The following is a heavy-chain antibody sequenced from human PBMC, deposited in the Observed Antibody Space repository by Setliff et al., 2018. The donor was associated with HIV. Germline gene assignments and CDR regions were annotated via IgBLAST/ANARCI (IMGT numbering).Heavy chain of an antibody. Sequence: ASVKVSCKASGGTFSSYAISWVRQAPGQGLEWMGGIIPILGIANYAQKFQGRVTITADESTSTAYMELSSLRSEDTAVYYCARDYSPTFYYYDSSGTFDYWGQGTLVTVTS. J-gene: IGHJ4*02. CDR2: IIPILGIA. CDR3: ARDYSPTFYYYDSSGTFDY. D-gene: IGHD3-22*01. CDR1: GGTFSSYA. V-gene: IGHV1-69*10.